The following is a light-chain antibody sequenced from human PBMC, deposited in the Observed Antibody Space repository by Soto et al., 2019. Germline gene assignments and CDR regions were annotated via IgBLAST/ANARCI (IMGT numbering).Light chain of an antibody. Sequence: EIVLTQSPATLSLSVGERATVSCRASQIVSSYLAWYQQKPCLAPMLLIFNASNRATGIPDRFSGSGSGTDFTLTISSLEPDDFAVYYCQHWSNLPRTFGQGTKLEIK. CDR3: QHWSNLPRT. CDR1: QIVSSY. V-gene: IGKV3-11*01. J-gene: IGKJ1*01. CDR2: NAS.